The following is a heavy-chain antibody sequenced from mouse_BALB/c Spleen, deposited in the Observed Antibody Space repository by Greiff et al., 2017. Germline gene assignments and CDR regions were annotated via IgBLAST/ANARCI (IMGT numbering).Heavy chain of an antibody. J-gene: IGHJ2*01. CDR1: GFTFSSYA. V-gene: IGHV5-9-3*01. D-gene: IGHD1-2*01. CDR3: ARTLLDY. Sequence: EVQLVESGGGLVKPGGSLKLSCAASGFTFSSYAMSWVRQTPEKRLEWVATISSGGSYTYYPDSVKGRFTNSRDNAKNTLYLQMSSLRSEDTAMYYCARTLLDYWGQGTTLTVSS. CDR2: ISSGGSYT.